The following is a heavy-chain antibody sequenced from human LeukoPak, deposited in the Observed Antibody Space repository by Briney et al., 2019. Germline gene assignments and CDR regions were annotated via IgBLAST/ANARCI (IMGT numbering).Heavy chain of an antibody. CDR3: ARVKGTTTWSHWFDP. CDR2: ISSSGSTI. Sequence: GGSLRLSCAASGFTFSSYEMNWVRQAPGKGLEWVSYISSSGSTIYYADSVKGRFTISRDNAKNSLYLQMNSLRAEDTAVYYCARVKGTTTWSHWFDPWGQGTLVTVSS. D-gene: IGHD2-2*01. J-gene: IGHJ5*02. V-gene: IGHV3-48*03. CDR1: GFTFSSYE.